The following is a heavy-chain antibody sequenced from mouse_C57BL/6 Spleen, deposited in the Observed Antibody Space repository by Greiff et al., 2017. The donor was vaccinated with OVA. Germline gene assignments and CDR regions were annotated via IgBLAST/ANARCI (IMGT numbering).Heavy chain of an antibody. CDR3: VRRDYYGSWFAY. D-gene: IGHD1-1*01. J-gene: IGHJ3*01. Sequence: EVKLVESGGGLVQPKGSLKLSCAASGFSFNTYAMNWVRQAPGKGLEWVARIRSKSNNYATYYADSVKDRFTISRDDSESMLYLQMNNLKTEDTAVYYCVRRDYYGSWFAYWGQGTLVTVSA. CDR2: IRSKSNNYAT. V-gene: IGHV10-1*01. CDR1: GFSFNTYA.